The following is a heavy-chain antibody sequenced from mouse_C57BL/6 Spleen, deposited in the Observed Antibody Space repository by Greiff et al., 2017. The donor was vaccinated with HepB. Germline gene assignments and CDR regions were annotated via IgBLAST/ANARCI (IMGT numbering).Heavy chain of an antibody. Sequence: QVHLKQSGAELVKPGASVKLSCKASGYTFTEYTIHWVKQRSGQGLEWIGWFYPGSGSIKYNEKFKDKATLSVDKSSSTVYMELRRLTSEDSAVYFCARHERGYYYGDSYEWFAYWGQGTLVTVSA. CDR3: ARHERGYYYGDSYEWFAY. CDR1: GYTFTEYT. V-gene: IGHV1-62-2*01. J-gene: IGHJ3*01. CDR2: FYPGSGSI. D-gene: IGHD1-1*01.